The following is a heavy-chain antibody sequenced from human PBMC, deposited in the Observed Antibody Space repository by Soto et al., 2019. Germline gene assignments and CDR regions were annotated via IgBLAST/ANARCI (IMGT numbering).Heavy chain of an antibody. CDR3: ATWEVSSWFDY. CDR1: GYNSTRPFRRHC. CDR2: IYPGDSET. Sequence: PGESLKISCKGSGYNSTRPFRRHCFGWVRQMPGKGLEWIGNIYPGDSETTYSPSFQGQVTISADKSTSTAYLQWTSLKASDTAMYYCATWEVSSWFDYLGQGTLVTVSS. J-gene: IGHJ4*02. D-gene: IGHD6-13*01. V-gene: IGHV5-51*01.